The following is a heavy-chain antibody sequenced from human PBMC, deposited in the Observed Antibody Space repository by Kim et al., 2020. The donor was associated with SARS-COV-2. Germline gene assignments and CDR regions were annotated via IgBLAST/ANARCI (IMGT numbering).Heavy chain of an antibody. D-gene: IGHD6-19*01. J-gene: IGHJ4*02. Sequence: GGSLRLSCAASGFTFSSYAMSWVRQPPGKGLEWVSSISGTVGYTHYANSVKGRFTISRDDSKSTLYLQITSLTAKDTATYYCAKAFSGWSFDYWGQGTVVTVSS. CDR3: AKAFSGWSFDY. CDR2: ISGTVGYT. V-gene: IGHV3-23*01. CDR1: GFTFSSYA.